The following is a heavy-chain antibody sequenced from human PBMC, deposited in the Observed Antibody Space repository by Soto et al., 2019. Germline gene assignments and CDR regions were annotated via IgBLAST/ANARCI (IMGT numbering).Heavy chain of an antibody. J-gene: IGHJ4*02. CDR3: VRVEYGKADY. CDR1: GYSFTKYW. D-gene: IGHD4-17*01. CDR2: IFPGGPSI. V-gene: IGHV5-51*01. Sequence: EVQLVQSGAEVKKPGESLKISCKVSGYSFTKYWIGWVRHMPGKGLEWMGIIFPGGPSIKYSPSFQGQGTISVDKSINTAYLQWSSLKASDTAMYYCVRVEYGKADYWGQGTLVTVSS.